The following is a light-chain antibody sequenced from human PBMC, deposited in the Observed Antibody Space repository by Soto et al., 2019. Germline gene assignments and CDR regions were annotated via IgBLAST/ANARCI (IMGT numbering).Light chain of an antibody. Sequence: DIQMTQSPSTLSSSIGDRATITCRASQTINNWLAWYQQKPGKAPNLLIYHASNLETGVPSRFSGSAFGTEFTLTISSLQPDDFATYYCQHYNSYPWTFGQGTKVEIK. CDR2: HAS. V-gene: IGKV1-5*01. CDR1: QTINNW. J-gene: IGKJ1*01. CDR3: QHYNSYPWT.